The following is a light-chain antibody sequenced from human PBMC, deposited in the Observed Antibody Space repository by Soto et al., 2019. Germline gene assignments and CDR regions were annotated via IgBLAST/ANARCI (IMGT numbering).Light chain of an antibody. Sequence: IVLTQSPATLSLSPLEIATLSFRASQSVSTYLARYQQSPAHAPRLRIYDAAYRAAYSPPRCSGSGSGTEDTLTNSSRQAEDFAVYYCQQYNNRSPITFGQGTRLEIK. CDR1: QSVSTY. J-gene: IGKJ5*01. CDR3: QQYNNRSPIT. CDR2: DAA. V-gene: IGKV3-11*01.